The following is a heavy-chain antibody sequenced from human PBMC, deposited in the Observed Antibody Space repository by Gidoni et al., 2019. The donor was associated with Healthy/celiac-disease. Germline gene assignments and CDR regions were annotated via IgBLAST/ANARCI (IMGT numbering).Heavy chain of an antibody. J-gene: IGHJ3*02. Sequence: QVQLQESGPGLVQPSETLSLTCTVSGGSISSYYWSWIRQPPGKGLEWIGYIYYSGSTNYNPALKSRVTISVDTSKNQFSLKLSSVTAADTAVYYCARVYYYDSSGYYLTNAFDIWGQGTMVTVSS. CDR2: IYYSGST. D-gene: IGHD3-22*01. CDR3: ARVYYYDSSGYYLTNAFDI. CDR1: GGSISSYY. V-gene: IGHV4-59*01.